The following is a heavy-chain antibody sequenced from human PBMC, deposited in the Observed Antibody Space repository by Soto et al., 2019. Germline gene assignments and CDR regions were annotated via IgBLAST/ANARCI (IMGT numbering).Heavy chain of an antibody. CDR1: GGSFSGYY. CDR2: INHSGST. J-gene: IGHJ6*03. Sequence: SETLSLTCAVYGGSFSGYYWSWIRQPPGKGLEWIGEINHSGSTNYNPSLKSRVTISVDTSKNQFSLKLSSVTAADTAVYYCASEYRIAAAGTTPNYYYYYMNVWGKGTTVTVSS. V-gene: IGHV4-34*01. D-gene: IGHD6-13*01. CDR3: ASEYRIAAAGTTPNYYYYYMNV.